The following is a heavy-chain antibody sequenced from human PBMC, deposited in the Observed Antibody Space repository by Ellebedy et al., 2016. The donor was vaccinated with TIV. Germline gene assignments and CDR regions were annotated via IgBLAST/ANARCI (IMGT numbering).Heavy chain of an antibody. J-gene: IGHJ4*02. CDR1: GFTFSSYS. D-gene: IGHD4-17*01. CDR3: ARDENYGAEVIDY. V-gene: IGHV3-48*02. CDR2: ISSSGSPI. Sequence: PGGSLRLSCAVPGFTFSSYSMNWVRQAPGKGLEWVSYISSSGSPIHYADSVKGRFSISRDNVKNSLYLQMNSLRDEDTDVYYCARDENYGAEVIDYWGQGTLVTVSS.